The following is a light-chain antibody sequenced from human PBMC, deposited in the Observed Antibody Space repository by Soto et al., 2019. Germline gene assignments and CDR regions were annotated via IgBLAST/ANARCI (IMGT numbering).Light chain of an antibody. CDR3: SAWGGRLRGYV. J-gene: IGLJ1*01. CDR1: DSNIGSNT. Sequence: QSVLTQPPSASGTPGQRVTISCSGSDSNIGSNTVNWYQQLPGTAPKLLISNNDKRPSGAPARFSGSKSGTSASLAISGLQSEDEADYYCSAWGGRLRGYVFGSGTKLTVL. CDR2: NND. V-gene: IGLV1-44*01.